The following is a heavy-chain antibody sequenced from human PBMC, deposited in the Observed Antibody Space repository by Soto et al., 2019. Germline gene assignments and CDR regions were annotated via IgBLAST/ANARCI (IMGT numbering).Heavy chain of an antibody. D-gene: IGHD3-10*01. CDR2: IIPIFGTA. CDR1: GGTFSSYA. Sequence: SVKVSCKASGGTFSSYAISWVRQAPGQGLEWMGGIIPIFGTANYAQKFQGRVTITADESTSAAYMELSSLRSEDTAVYYCASQTYYYGSGSYWYYYYGMDVWGEGTTVTVSS. CDR3: ASQTYYYGSGSYWYYYYGMDV. J-gene: IGHJ6*04. V-gene: IGHV1-69*13.